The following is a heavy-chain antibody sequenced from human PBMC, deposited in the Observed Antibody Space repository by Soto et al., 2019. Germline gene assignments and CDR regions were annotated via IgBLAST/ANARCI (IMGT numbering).Heavy chain of an antibody. CDR1: GYTFTDCY. V-gene: IGHV1-2*02. J-gene: IGHJ3*02. Sequence: ASVKVSCKTSGYTFTDCYTHGVRQAPGQGLEWMGWMNPKSGGAYFAQKFQGRVTLTRDTSIGTAYIEVNNLTSDDTAVYFCTTENIGNSDYLYDAFDIWGQGTTVTVSS. CDR3: TTENIGNSDYLYDAFDI. D-gene: IGHD3-16*01. CDR2: MNPKSGGA.